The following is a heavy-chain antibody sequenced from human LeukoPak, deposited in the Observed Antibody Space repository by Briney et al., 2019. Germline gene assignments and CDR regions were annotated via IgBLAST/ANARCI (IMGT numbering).Heavy chain of an antibody. CDR1: GFTFSDYY. CDR3: ARDFGGYCSSSNCYLGWLDY. D-gene: IGHD2-2*01. Sequence: GGSLRLSCAASGFTFSDYYMSWVRQAPGKGLEWVSSIISSGSYIYYADSVKGRFTISRDNAKNSLYLQMNSLRAEDTAVYYCARDFGGYCSSSNCYLGWLDYWGQGTLVTVSS. CDR2: IISSGSYI. J-gene: IGHJ4*02. V-gene: IGHV3-21*03.